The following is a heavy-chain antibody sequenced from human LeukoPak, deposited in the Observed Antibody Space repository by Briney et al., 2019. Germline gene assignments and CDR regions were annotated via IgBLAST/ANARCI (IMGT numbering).Heavy chain of an antibody. CDR3: ANAQPPYGSGSARN. J-gene: IGHJ4*02. V-gene: IGHV3-33*06. CDR2: IWYDGSNK. CDR1: GFTFSSYG. Sequence: GGSLRLSCAASGFTFSSYGMHWVRQAPGKGLEWVAVIWYDGSNKYYADSVKGRFTISRDNSKNTLYLQMNSLRAEDTAVYYCANAQPPYGSGSARNWGQGTLVTVSS. D-gene: IGHD3-10*01.